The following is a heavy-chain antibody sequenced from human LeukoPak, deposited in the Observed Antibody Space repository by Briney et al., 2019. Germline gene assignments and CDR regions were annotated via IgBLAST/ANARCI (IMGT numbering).Heavy chain of an antibody. J-gene: IGHJ4*02. CDR1: AGSFTGYY. Sequence: SETLSLTCAVNAGSFTGYYWSWIRQPPGKGLELIGEIDHTGSISYNPSLRSRVTISVDTFKNQFSLNLRSVTAADRAIYYCARGGYGPGSHYRYWGQGTLVTVSS. V-gene: IGHV4-34*01. CDR2: IDHTGSI. D-gene: IGHD3-10*01. CDR3: ARGGYGPGSHYRY.